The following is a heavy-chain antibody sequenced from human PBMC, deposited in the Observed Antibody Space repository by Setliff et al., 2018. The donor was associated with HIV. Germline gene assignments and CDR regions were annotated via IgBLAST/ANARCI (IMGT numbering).Heavy chain of an antibody. V-gene: IGHV3-30*02. J-gene: IGHJ3*02. Sequence: GGSLRLSCAVSGFTFISYGMYWVRQAPGKGLEWVAFIRYDGSYRYYVDSVKGRFTISRDNSKNTIFLQMNSLRVEDTAIYYCAKMHTAMDPDTFDIWGQGTMVTVSS. CDR1: GFTFISYG. D-gene: IGHD5-18*01. CDR2: IRYDGSYR. CDR3: AKMHTAMDPDTFDI.